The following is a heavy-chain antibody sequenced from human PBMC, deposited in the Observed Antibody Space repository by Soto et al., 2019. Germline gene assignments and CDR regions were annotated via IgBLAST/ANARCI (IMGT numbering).Heavy chain of an antibody. Sequence: EVQLLASGGGLVQPGGSLRLSCAASGFTLNSYGMSWVRQAPGKGLEWDSAISGSGDNTYYADAVKGRFTISSDNSKNTMYLQMNSLRAEDTAVYYCSKNQVPDTVAAAGSWGQGTLVTVSS. D-gene: IGHD6-13*01. V-gene: IGHV3-23*01. CDR1: GFTLNSYG. J-gene: IGHJ4*02. CDR2: ISGSGDNT. CDR3: SKNQVPDTVAAAGS.